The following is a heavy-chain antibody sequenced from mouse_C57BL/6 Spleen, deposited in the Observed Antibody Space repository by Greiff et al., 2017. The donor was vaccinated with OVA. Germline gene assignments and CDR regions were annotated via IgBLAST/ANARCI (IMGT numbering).Heavy chain of an antibody. CDR3: ARDGSRSWYFDV. Sequence: EVKLMESGPGLVKPSQSLSLTCSVTGYSITSGYYWNWIRQFPGNKLEWMGYISYDGSNNYNPSLKNRISITRDTSKNQFFLKLNSVTTEDTATYYCARDGSRSWYFDVWGTGTTVTVSS. CDR1: GYSITSGYY. CDR2: ISYDGSN. V-gene: IGHV3-6*01. D-gene: IGHD1-1*01. J-gene: IGHJ1*03.